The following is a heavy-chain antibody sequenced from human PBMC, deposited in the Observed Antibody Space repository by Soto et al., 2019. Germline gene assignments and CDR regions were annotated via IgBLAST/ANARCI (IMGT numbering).Heavy chain of an antibody. CDR1: GGSISSYY. Sequence: PSETLSLICTVSGGSISSYYWSWIRQPPGKGLEWIGYIYYSGSTNYNPSLKSRVTISVDTSKNQFSLKLSSVTAADTAVYYCARVGGSRPVWLQPYYFDYWGQGTLVTVSS. V-gene: IGHV4-59*01. D-gene: IGHD3-16*01. CDR3: ARVGGSRPVWLQPYYFDY. CDR2: IYYSGST. J-gene: IGHJ4*02.